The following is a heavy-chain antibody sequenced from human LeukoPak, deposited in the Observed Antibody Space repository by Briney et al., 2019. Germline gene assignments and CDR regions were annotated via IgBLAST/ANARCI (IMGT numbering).Heavy chain of an antibody. Sequence: GESLKISCKASGYTFTHQWIGWVRQKSGSGLEWMGIIYPRDSDTRYSPSFQGHVTISADTSINTAYLEWSRLEAPDTAIYYCARHSDVIGAIWGQGTLVTVSS. CDR2: IYPRDSDT. V-gene: IGHV5-51*01. CDR1: GYTFTHQW. CDR3: ARHSDVIGAI. J-gene: IGHJ4*02. D-gene: IGHD3-10*01.